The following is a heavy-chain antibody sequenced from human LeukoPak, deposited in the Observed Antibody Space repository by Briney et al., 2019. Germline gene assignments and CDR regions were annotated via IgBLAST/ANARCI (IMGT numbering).Heavy chain of an antibody. CDR3: AGRGGVIAY. Sequence: GGSLRLSCAASGFTFSRYWMSWVRQAPGKGLERVANIKPDGSEKYYVDSVKGRFTISRDNAKNSLYLQMNSLRAEDTAVYYCAGRGGVIAYWGQGTLVTVSS. J-gene: IGHJ4*02. V-gene: IGHV3-7*04. CDR1: GFTFSRYW. CDR2: IKPDGSEK. D-gene: IGHD3-16*01.